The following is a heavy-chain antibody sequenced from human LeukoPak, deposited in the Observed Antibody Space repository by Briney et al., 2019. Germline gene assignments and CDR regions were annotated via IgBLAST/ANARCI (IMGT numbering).Heavy chain of an antibody. V-gene: IGHV4-38-2*02. J-gene: IGHJ3*02. CDR1: GYSISSGYY. CDR2: IYHSGST. D-gene: IGHD3-9*01. Sequence: SETLSLTCTVSGYSISSGYYWGWIRQPPGKGLEWIGSIYHSGSTYYNPSLKSRVTISVDTSKNQFSLKLSSVTAADTAVYYCARVVGPDYDILTGYYEHDAFDIWGQGTMVTVSS. CDR3: ARVVGPDYDILTGYYEHDAFDI.